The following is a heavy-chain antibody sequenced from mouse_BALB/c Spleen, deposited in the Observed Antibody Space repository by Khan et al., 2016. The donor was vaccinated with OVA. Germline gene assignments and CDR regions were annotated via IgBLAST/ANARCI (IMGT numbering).Heavy chain of an antibody. CDR3: SRQPYYHYHIMDY. J-gene: IGHJ4*01. D-gene: IGHD2-10*01. V-gene: IGHV2-6-1*01. CDR1: GFSLTNYG. Sequence: QVQLKQSGPGLVAPSQSLSITCTLSGFSLTNYGVHWVRQPPGKGLEWLVVIWSDGSTTYNPDLKSRLTVTKDNSKSQVFLEMTSLQTDDTDMYIRSRQPYYHYHIMDYWGQGTSVTVSS. CDR2: IWSDGST.